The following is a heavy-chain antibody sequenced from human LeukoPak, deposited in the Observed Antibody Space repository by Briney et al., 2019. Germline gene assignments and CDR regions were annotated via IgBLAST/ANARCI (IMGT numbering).Heavy chain of an antibody. J-gene: IGHJ4*02. CDR3: ARSGYSYMNY. V-gene: IGHV4-34*01. CDR1: GGSFSGYY. CDR2: INHSGST. D-gene: IGHD5-18*01. Sequence: SETLSLTCAVYGGSFSGYYWSWIRQPPGKGLEWIGEINHSGSTNYNSSLKSRVTISVDTSKNQFSLKLSSVTAADTAVYYCARSGYSYMNYWGQGTLVTVSS.